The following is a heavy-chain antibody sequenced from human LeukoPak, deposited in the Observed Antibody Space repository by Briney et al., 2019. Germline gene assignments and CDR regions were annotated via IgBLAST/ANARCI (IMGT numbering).Heavy chain of an antibody. Sequence: QSGGSLRLSCAASGFTFSSYWMHWVRQAPGKGLVWVSRINSDGSSTSYADSVEGRFTISRDNAKNTLYLQMNSLRAEDTAVYYCARSELPLDAFDIWGQGTMVTVSS. V-gene: IGHV3-74*01. CDR1: GFTFSSYW. CDR3: ARSELPLDAFDI. CDR2: INSDGSST. D-gene: IGHD2-15*01. J-gene: IGHJ3*02.